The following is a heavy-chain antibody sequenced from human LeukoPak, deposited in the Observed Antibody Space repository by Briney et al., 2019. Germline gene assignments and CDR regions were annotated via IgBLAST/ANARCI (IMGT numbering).Heavy chain of an antibody. Sequence: PSETLSLTCSVSGGSISSSAYHWSWFRQHPGKGLEWIGYIYYTGRTYYSPSLKSRVTISVDTSKNQFSLKLSSVTAADTAVYYCASPGTHMGSKGDYWGQGTLVTVSS. CDR1: GGSISSSAYH. J-gene: IGHJ4*02. V-gene: IGHV4-31*03. CDR2: IYYTGRT. CDR3: ASPGTHMGSKGDY. D-gene: IGHD3-10*01.